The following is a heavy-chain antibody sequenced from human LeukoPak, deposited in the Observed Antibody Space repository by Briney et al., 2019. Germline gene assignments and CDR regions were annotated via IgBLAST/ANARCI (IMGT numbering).Heavy chain of an antibody. CDR2: ITGDGNRT. D-gene: IGHD5-12*01. CDR3: ARVSSDYDTLDF. Sequence: PGGSLRLSCAASGFTFGSLALHWVRQAPGKGLEYVSAITGDGNRTHYAGSVKGRFTISRDNSKNTLYLQTGTLRPEDMPVYYCARVSSDYDTLDFWGQGTLVTVSS. J-gene: IGHJ4*02. V-gene: IGHV3-64*02. CDR1: GFTFGSLA.